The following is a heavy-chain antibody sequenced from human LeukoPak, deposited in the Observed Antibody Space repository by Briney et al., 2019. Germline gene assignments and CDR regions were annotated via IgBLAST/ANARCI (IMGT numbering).Heavy chain of an antibody. J-gene: IGHJ6*03. Sequence: GGSLRLSCAASGFTVSSNYMSWVRQAPGKGLEWVSVIYSGGSTYYVDSVKGRFTISRDNSKNTLYLQMNSLRAEDTAVYYCARDTGWYSYGYYYYYMDVWGKGTTVTVSS. CDR1: GFTVSSNY. CDR2: IYSGGST. V-gene: IGHV3-66*02. D-gene: IGHD5-18*01. CDR3: ARDTGWYSYGYYYYYMDV.